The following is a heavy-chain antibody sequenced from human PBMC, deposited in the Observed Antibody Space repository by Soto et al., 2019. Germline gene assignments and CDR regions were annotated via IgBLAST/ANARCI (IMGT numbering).Heavy chain of an antibody. CDR2: IYYSGST. Sequence: SETLSLTCTVSGGSISSGGYYWSWIRQHPGKGLEWIGYIYYSGSTYYNPSLKSRVTISVDTSKNQFSLKLSSVTAADTAVYYCARDWVEYNSPGVPTYYYYMDVWGKGTTVTVSS. CDR3: ARDWVEYNSPGVPTYYYYMDV. CDR1: GGSISSGGYY. J-gene: IGHJ6*03. D-gene: IGHD6-6*01. V-gene: IGHV4-31*03.